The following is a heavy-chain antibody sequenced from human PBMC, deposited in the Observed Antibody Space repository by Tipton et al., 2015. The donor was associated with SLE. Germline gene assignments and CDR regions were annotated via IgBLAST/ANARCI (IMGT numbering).Heavy chain of an antibody. CDR2: IYTSGST. V-gene: IGHV4-61*02. Sequence: TLSLTCTVTGGSISRGAYYWSWLRQPAGKGLEWIGRIYTSGSTNYHPSLKSRVTISVDTSKNQFSLKLSSVTAADTAVYYCATGYGGSYSYYYYMDVRGKGSTVTV. CDR1: GGSISRGAYY. D-gene: IGHD1-26*01. J-gene: IGHJ6*03. CDR3: ATGYGGSYSYYYYMDV.